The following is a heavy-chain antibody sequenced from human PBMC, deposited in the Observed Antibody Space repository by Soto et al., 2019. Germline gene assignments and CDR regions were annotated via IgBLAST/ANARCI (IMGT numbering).Heavy chain of an antibody. CDR2: VHDSGST. J-gene: IGHJ3*01. Sequence: PSETLSLTCTVSGGSGSYYWAWIRQPPGRGLEYIGSVHDSGSTYYSPSLKRRLNLSADMSKNQLSLRLTSVTAADTVVYYCARQGSCSGDNCFSFLYSFDVWARGTMVTVS. CDR3: ARQGSCSGDNCFSFLYSFDV. V-gene: IGHV4-39*01. D-gene: IGHD2-15*01. CDR1: GGSGSYY.